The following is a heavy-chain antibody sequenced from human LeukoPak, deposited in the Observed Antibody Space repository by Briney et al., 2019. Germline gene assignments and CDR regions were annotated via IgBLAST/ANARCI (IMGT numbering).Heavy chain of an antibody. J-gene: IGHJ4*02. CDR1: GFTVSSNY. Sequence: GGSLRLSCAASGFTVSSNYMSWVRQAPGKGLEWVSVIYSGGSTYYADSVKGRFTISRDNSKNTLYLQMNSLRAEDTAVYYCAWSKAARLYYFDYWGQGTLVTVSS. V-gene: IGHV3-53*01. CDR3: AWSKAARLYYFDY. CDR2: IYSGGST. D-gene: IGHD6-6*01.